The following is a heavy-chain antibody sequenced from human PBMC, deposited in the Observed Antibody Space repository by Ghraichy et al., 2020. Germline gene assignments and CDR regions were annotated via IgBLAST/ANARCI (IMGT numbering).Heavy chain of an antibody. CDR2: IYSGGST. CDR3: AMAWYSGSYYGAFDI. J-gene: IGHJ3*02. V-gene: IGHV3-53*04. CDR1: GFTVSSNY. Sequence: GGSLRLSCAASGFTVSSNYMSWVLQAPGKGLEWVSVIYSGGSTYYADSVKGRFTISRHNSKNTLYLQMNSLRAEDTAVYYCAMAWYSGSYYGAFDIWGQGTMVTVSS. D-gene: IGHD1-26*01.